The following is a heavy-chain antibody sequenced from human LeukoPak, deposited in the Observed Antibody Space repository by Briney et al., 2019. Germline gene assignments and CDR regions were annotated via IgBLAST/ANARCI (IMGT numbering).Heavy chain of an antibody. CDR3: ASRDDYGGNGVEGFDY. D-gene: IGHD4-23*01. V-gene: IGHV1-18*01. Sequence: ASVKVSCKASGYTFTSYGISWVRQAPGQGLEWMGWISAYNGNTNYAQKLQGRVTMTTDTSTSTAYMELRSLRSDDTAVYYCASRDDYGGNGVEGFDYWGQGTLVTVSS. CDR2: ISAYNGNT. J-gene: IGHJ4*02. CDR1: GYTFTSYG.